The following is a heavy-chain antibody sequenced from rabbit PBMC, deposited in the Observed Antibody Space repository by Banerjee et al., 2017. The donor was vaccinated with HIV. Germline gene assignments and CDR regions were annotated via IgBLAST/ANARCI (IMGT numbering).Heavy chain of an antibody. J-gene: IGHJ4*01. D-gene: IGHD4-1*01. Sequence: QSLEESGGDLVKPGASLTLTCTASGFTLSSYWMWWVRQAPGKGPEWIASIYAGTTYYASWVNGRFTISSNTNQNTVSLQMTSLTAADTATYFCARDPGAWGDFNLWGPGTLVTVS. CDR3: ARDPGAWGDFNL. CDR2: IYAGTT. CDR1: GFTLSSYW. V-gene: IGHV1S40*01.